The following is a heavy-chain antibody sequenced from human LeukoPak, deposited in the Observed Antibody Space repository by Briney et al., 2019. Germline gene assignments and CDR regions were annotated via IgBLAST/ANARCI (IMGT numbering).Heavy chain of an antibody. CDR3: ARGVYSIDY. D-gene: IGHD2-15*01. Sequence: GGSLRLSCAASGFTFSNHWMNWVRQAPGKGLEWVANIREDGTEIYYMDSVKGRFTISRDNAKNSLYLQMNSLRAEDTAVYYCARGVYSIDYWGQGTLVTVSS. CDR2: IREDGTEI. CDR1: GFTFSNHW. V-gene: IGHV3-7*01. J-gene: IGHJ4*02.